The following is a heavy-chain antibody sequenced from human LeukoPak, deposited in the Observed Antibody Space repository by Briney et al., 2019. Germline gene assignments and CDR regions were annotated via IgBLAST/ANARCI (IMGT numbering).Heavy chain of an antibody. Sequence: PGGSLRLSCAASGFTFSSYAMSWVRQAPGKGLEWVSAISGSGGSTYYADSVKGRFTISRDNSKNTLYLQMNSLRAEDTALYYCAKDGAENSGWFSYYFDYWGQGTLVAVSS. J-gene: IGHJ4*02. D-gene: IGHD6-19*01. V-gene: IGHV3-23*01. CDR1: GFTFSSYA. CDR2: ISGSGGST. CDR3: AKDGAENSGWFSYYFDY.